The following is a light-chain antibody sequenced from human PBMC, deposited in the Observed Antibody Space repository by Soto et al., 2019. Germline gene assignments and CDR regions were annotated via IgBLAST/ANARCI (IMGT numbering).Light chain of an antibody. V-gene: IGKV3-11*01. CDR3: QQRSDWTRT. CDR1: QSIGTY. CDR2: HAS. J-gene: IGKJ1*01. Sequence: EIVLTQSPVTLYSSSGERATLSCRASQSIGTYLAWYQQKPDQAPRLLIYHASNRATGIPARFSGSGSGTDFTLTISSLEPEDFAVYYCQQRSDWTRTFGQGTKVEVK.